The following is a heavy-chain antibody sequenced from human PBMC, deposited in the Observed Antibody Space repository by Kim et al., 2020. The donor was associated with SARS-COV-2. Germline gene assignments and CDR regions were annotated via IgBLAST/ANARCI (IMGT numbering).Heavy chain of an antibody. Sequence: NPSRESRVTISVDTSKNQFSLKLSSVTAADTAVYYCARAHDGSVPDAFDIWGQGTMVTVSS. V-gene: IGHV4-59*01. J-gene: IGHJ3*02. CDR3: ARAHDGSVPDAFDI. D-gene: IGHD1-26*01.